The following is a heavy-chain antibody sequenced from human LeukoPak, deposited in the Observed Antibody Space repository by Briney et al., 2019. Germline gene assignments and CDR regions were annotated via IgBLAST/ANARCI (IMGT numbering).Heavy chain of an antibody. D-gene: IGHD3-9*01. J-gene: IGHJ4*02. V-gene: IGHV3-7*01. CDR2: MKEDGSDI. CDR1: WGRCNSYR. CDR3: ARGGARYLDN. Sequence: GGSLRRWCGAAWGRCNSYRGSWILQAPGKGLDWVAKMKEDGSDIYYVDSVKGRFTICRDNAKNSLCLQMSSLRVEDTAVYYCARGGARYLDNWGQGTLVTVSS.